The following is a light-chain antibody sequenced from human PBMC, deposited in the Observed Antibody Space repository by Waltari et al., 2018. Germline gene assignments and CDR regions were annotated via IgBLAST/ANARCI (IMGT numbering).Light chain of an antibody. CDR1: SSDVGNYKR. CDR2: AVS. Sequence: QSALTQPASVSGSPGQSITIPCPGNSSDVGNYKRVSWYQQHPGKAPKLMIYAVSKRPSGVSDRFSGSKSGDMASLTISGLQPEDEAEYFCSSYAGSSKGVFGGGTKVTVL. CDR3: SSYAGSSKGV. V-gene: IGLV2-23*02. J-gene: IGLJ2*01.